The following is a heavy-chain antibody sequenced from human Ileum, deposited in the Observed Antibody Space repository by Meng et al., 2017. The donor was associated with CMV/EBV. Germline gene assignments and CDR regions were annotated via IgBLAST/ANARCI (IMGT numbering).Heavy chain of an antibody. CDR2: IYWNDDK. CDR1: GFSLSTSVVG. V-gene: IGHV2-5*01. Sequence: CTFSGFSLSTSVVGVGWIRQPPGKALEWLALIYWNDDKRYSPSLKSRLTITKDTSKNQVVLTMTNMDPVDTATYYCAHLDYSNLFDYWGQGTLVTVSS. J-gene: IGHJ4*02. CDR3: AHLDYSNLFDY. D-gene: IGHD4-11*01.